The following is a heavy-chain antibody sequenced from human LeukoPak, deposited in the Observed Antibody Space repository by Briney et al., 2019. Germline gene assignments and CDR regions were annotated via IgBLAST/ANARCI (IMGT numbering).Heavy chain of an antibody. Sequence: GGSLRLSCAASGFTFSNAWMSWVRQAPGKGLEWVGRIKSKTDGGTTDYAAPVKGRFTISRDDSKNTLYLQMNSLKTEDTAVYYCTTDAVYSSSWYSYYYYYTDVWGKGTTFTVSS. CDR2: IKSKTDGGTT. J-gene: IGHJ6*03. CDR1: GFTFSNAW. D-gene: IGHD6-13*01. CDR3: TTDAVYSSSWYSYYYYYTDV. V-gene: IGHV3-15*01.